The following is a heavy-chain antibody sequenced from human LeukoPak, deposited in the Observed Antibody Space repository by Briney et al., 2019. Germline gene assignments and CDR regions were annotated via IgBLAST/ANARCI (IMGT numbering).Heavy chain of an antibody. V-gene: IGHV3-7*01. CDR1: GFTFSSYW. D-gene: IGHD1-26*01. CDR3: ARVFGVTSGSYYYFDY. CDR2: IKQDGSEK. Sequence: PGGSLRLSCAASGFTFSSYWMSWVRQAPGKGLEWVANIKQDGSEKYYVDFVKGRFTISRDNAKNSLYLQMNSLRAEDTAVYYCARVFGVTSGSYYYFDYWGQGTLVTVSS. J-gene: IGHJ4*02.